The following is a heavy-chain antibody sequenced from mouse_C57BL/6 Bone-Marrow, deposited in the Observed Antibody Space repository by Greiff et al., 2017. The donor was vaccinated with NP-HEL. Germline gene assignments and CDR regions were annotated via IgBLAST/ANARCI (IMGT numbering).Heavy chain of an antibody. CDR2: IDPSSLSP. CDR3: ARDPIYYYGSSLSYWYFDV. J-gene: IGHJ1*03. V-gene: IGHV1-69*01. Sequence: VQLQQPGAELVMPVSSFPLSLLSSFSPFPRSCLPWFPPLPGHGLEWLGEIDPSSLSPDYNPKFKGKSTLTVATSSSTAYMQLSSLTSEDSAGYYCARDPIYYYGSSLSYWYFDVWGTGTTVTVSA. D-gene: IGHD1-1*01. CDR1: FSPFPRSC.